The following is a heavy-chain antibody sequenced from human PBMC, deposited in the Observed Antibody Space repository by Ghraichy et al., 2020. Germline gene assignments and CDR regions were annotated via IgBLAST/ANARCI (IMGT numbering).Heavy chain of an antibody. J-gene: IGHJ6*02. CDR2: INHSGST. CDR3: ARGLSRTPSSWLNWGRSKKNYYYYYGMDV. CDR1: GGSFSGYY. D-gene: IGHD7-27*01. V-gene: IGHV4-34*01. Sequence: SQTLSLTCAVYGGSFSGYYWSWIRQPPGKGLEWIGEINHSGSTNYNPSLKSRVTISVDTSKNQFSLKLSSVTAADTAVYYCARGLSRTPSSWLNWGRSKKNYYYYYGMDVWGQGTTVTVSS.